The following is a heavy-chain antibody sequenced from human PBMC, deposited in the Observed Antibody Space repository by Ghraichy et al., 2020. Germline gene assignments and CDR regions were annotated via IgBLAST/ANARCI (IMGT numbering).Heavy chain of an antibody. V-gene: IGHV3-53*01. D-gene: IGHD3-3*01. CDR2: IYSGGST. J-gene: IGHJ4*01. CDR3: ARGGSYTDFWSGYSPFDY. Sequence: VSIIYSGGSTYYADSVKGRFTISRDSSKSTLYLQMNSLRAEDTAVYYCARGGSYTDFWSGYSPFDYWG.